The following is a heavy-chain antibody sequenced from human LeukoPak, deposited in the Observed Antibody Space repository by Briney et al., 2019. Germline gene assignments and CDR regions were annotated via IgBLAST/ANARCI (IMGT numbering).Heavy chain of an antibody. J-gene: IGHJ4*02. CDR3: AKGPLVVPAAIWH. CDR1: GFTFSSYA. D-gene: IGHD2-2*01. V-gene: IGHV3-23*01. Sequence: GGSLRLSCAASGFTFSSYAMSWVRQAPGKGLEWVSAISGSGGSTYYADSVKGRLTISRDNSKNTLYLQMNSLRAEDTAVYYCAKGPLVVPAAIWHWGQGTLVTVSS. CDR2: ISGSGGST.